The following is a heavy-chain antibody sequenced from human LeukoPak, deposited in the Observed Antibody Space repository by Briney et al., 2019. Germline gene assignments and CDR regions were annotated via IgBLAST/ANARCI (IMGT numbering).Heavy chain of an antibody. CDR2: IYHSGST. J-gene: IGHJ3*02. Sequence: SETLSLTCTVSGYSISSGYYWGWIRQPPGKGLEWIGSIYHSGSTYYNPSLKSRVTISADTSKNQFSLKLSSVTAADTAVYYCARVYSSSLLDAFDIWGQGTMVTVSS. D-gene: IGHD6-6*01. CDR3: ARVYSSSLLDAFDI. CDR1: GYSISSGYY. V-gene: IGHV4-38-2*02.